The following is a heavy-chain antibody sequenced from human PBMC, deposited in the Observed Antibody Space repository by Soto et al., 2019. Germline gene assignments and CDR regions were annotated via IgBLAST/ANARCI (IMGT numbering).Heavy chain of an antibody. CDR1: GFTLSTFG. V-gene: IGHV3-33*08. CDR3: ATLQLGREEVFDS. J-gene: IGHJ4*02. CDR2: VSYDESHV. D-gene: IGHD1-1*01. Sequence: ESGGGVVQPGRSLRLSCAASGFTLSTFGIHWVRQAPGKGLEWVALVSYDESHVYYADSVKGRFAISRDISKNTVYLQMNSLRDEDTAVYYCATLQLGREEVFDSWGQGTLVTVSS.